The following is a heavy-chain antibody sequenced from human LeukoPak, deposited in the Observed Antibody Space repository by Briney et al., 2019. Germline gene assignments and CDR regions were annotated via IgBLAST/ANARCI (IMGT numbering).Heavy chain of an antibody. CDR1: GYTFTSYD. V-gene: IGHV1-8*01. D-gene: IGHD6-13*01. J-gene: IGHJ3*02. CDR3: ARLVAAAGTDDAFDI. CDR2: MNPNSGNT. Sequence: GASVKVSCKASGYTFTSYDINWVRQATGQGLEWMGWMNPNSGNTGYAQKFQGRVTMTRNNSISTAYMELSSLRSEDTAVYYCARLVAAAGTDDAFDIWGQGTMVTVSS.